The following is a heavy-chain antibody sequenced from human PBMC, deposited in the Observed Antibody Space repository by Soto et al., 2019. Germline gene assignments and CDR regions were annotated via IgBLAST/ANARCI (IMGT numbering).Heavy chain of an antibody. CDR3: SSKGASSSSLAFDI. Sequence: QVQLVQSGAEVKKPGASVKVSCKASGYTFTSYAMHWVRQAPGQRLEWMGWINAGNGNTKYSQKFQGRGTITRDTSASTAYMELSSLRSEDTAVYYCSSKGASSSSLAFDIWGQGTMVTVSS. J-gene: IGHJ3*02. CDR2: INAGNGNT. CDR1: GYTFTSYA. V-gene: IGHV1-3*01. D-gene: IGHD6-6*01.